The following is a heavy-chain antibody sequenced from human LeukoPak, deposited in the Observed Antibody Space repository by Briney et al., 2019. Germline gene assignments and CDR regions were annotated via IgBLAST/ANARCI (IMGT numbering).Heavy chain of an antibody. J-gene: IGHJ4*02. CDR1: GFTFSTYA. CDR3: ARGYYDSSGYYRGEYYFDY. Sequence: PGGSLRLSCAASGFTFSTYALNWVRQAPGKGLEWIGYIYYSGSTNYNPSLKSRVTISVETSKNQFSLKLSSVTAADTAVYYCARGYYDSSGYYRGEYYFDYWGQGTLVTVSS. V-gene: IGHV4-59*01. CDR2: IYYSGST. D-gene: IGHD3-22*01.